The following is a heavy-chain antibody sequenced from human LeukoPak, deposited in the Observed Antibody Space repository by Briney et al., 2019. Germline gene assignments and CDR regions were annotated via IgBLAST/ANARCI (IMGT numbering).Heavy chain of an antibody. J-gene: IGHJ3*02. CDR3: AKGGSGWYHDAFDI. CDR1: GFTFNNYA. D-gene: IGHD6-19*01. V-gene: IGHV3-23*01. Sequence: GGSLRLSCAASGFTFNNYAMSWVRQAPGKGLEWVSAISGSATATYYPDSVKGRFTISRDNAKNSLYLQMNSLRAEDMALYYCAKGGSGWYHDAFDIWGQGTMVTVSS. CDR2: ISGSATAT.